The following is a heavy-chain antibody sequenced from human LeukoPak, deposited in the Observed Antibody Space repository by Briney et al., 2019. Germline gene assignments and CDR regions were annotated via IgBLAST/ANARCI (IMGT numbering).Heavy chain of an antibody. CDR3: ARKVPQLYAFDI. J-gene: IGHJ3*02. CDR1: GYTFTRYD. V-gene: IGHV1-8*03. CDR2: MNPNSGNT. Sequence: GASVTVSCKASGYTFTRYDINWVRPAPGQALEWMGWMNPNSGNTGYAQKFQGRVTITRDTSISTAYMELSRLRSDDTAVYYCARKVPQLYAFDIWGQGTMVTVSS.